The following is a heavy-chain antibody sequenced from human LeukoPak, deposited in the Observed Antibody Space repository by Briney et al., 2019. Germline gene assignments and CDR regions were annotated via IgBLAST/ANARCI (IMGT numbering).Heavy chain of an antibody. Sequence: GGTLRLSCAASGFTFSTYGMTWVRQAPGKGLEWVAAIRGSGDSTYYADSVKGRFTISSDNSKNKPYLQMNSLRGEDRAVYYCSKYGGEYYDILTCHYPRLYSMDVWGKGTTVTISS. J-gene: IGHJ6*03. CDR2: IRGSGDST. V-gene: IGHV3-23*01. CDR3: SKYGGEYYDILTCHYPRLYSMDV. D-gene: IGHD3-9*01. CDR1: GFTFSTYG.